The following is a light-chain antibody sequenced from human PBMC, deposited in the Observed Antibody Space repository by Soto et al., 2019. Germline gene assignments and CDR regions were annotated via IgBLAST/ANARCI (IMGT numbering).Light chain of an antibody. CDR3: TSYVGNDIWV. J-gene: IGLJ3*02. CDR1: SSDVGAYKY. CDR2: EVT. V-gene: IGLV2-8*01. Sequence: QSALTPPPSASGSPGPSVTISCTGTSSDVGAYKYVSWYQQYPGKAPKLMIYEVTTRPSGVPDRFSGSKSGNTASLTVSGLQAEDEADYYCTSYVGNDIWVFGGGTKLTVL.